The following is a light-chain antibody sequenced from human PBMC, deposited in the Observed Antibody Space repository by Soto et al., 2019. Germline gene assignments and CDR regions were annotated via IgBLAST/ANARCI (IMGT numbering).Light chain of an antibody. Sequence: IVLTQSPVTLSLSPGERDTLSCRAIQSVMTYLAWYQVKPGQAPRLLIYDASRRASGVPARFSGSGSGTDFTLTISSLEPEYFALYYYQQRKTWPPITFGQGTRLEIK. CDR3: QQRKTWPPIT. V-gene: IGKV3-11*01. CDR2: DAS. CDR1: QSVMTY. J-gene: IGKJ5*01.